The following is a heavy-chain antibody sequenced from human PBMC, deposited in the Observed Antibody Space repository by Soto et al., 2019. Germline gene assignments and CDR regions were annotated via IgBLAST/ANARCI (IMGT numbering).Heavy chain of an antibody. Sequence: EVQLLESGGGLVQPGGSLRVSCVASGFTFSTFDMSWARQAPGKGLEWVSGISASGGSTYYADSVKGRFSISRDNSKNTLYLQMKSLRAEDTAVYHWAQGFYDSNYALNYWGQGTLVSVSS. D-gene: IGHD3-22*01. J-gene: IGHJ4*02. V-gene: IGHV3-23*01. CDR3: AQGFYDSNYALNY. CDR1: GFTFSTFD. CDR2: ISASGGST.